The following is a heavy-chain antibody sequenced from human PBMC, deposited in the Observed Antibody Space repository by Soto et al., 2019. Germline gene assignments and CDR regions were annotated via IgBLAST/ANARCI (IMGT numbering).Heavy chain of an antibody. D-gene: IGHD4-17*01. CDR2: VYYSGST. Sequence: SETLSLTCTVSGASISSSSFYWAWIHQPPGKGLEWIGCVYYSGSTFYNPSLKSRVTITMDKSKNQFSPKMTSVTAADTGVFYCARELDYAAYPKGGGDYYYGMDVWGRGTTVT. J-gene: IGHJ6*02. CDR1: GASISSSSFY. CDR3: ARELDYAAYPKGGGDYYYGMDV. V-gene: IGHV4-39*02.